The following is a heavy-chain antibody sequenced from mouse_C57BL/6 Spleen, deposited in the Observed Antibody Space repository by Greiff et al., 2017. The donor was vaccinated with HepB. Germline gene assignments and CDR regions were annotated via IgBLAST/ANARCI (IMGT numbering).Heavy chain of an antibody. V-gene: IGHV1-81*01. CDR2: IYPRSGNT. D-gene: IGHD2-1*01. CDR1: GYTFTSYG. Sequence: VQLQQSGAELARPGASVKLSCKASGYTFTSYGISWVKQRTGQGLEWIGEIYPRSGNTYYNEKFKGKATLTADKSSSTAYMELRSLTSEDSAVYFCAGIYYGNSWFAYWGQGTLVTVSA. CDR3: AGIYYGNSWFAY. J-gene: IGHJ3*01.